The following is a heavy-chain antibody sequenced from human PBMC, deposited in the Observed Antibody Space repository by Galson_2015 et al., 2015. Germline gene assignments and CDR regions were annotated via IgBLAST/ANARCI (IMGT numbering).Heavy chain of an antibody. CDR2: TYYRSKWYN. J-gene: IGHJ4*02. CDR1: GDSVSSHSAA. CDR3: ARQNCSSTSCPSSTIDY. Sequence: CAISGDSVSSHSAAWNWIRQSPSRGLEWLGRTYYRSKWYNDYAVSVKSRITINPDTSKNQFSLQLNSVTPEDTAVYYCARQNCSSTSCPSSTIDYWGQGTLVTVSS. V-gene: IGHV6-1*01. D-gene: IGHD2-2*01.